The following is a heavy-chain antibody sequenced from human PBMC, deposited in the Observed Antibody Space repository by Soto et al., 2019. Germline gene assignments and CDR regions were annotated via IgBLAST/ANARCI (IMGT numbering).Heavy chain of an antibody. J-gene: IGHJ6*02. V-gene: IGHV1-69*01. CDR1: GGTFSSYA. CDR2: IIPIFGTA. D-gene: IGHD3-10*01. CDR3: ARDNIGEERVYNYDYGMDV. Sequence: QVQLVQSGAEVKKPGSSVKVSCKASGGTFSSYAISWVRQAPGQGLEWMGGIIPIFGTANYAQKFQGRVKITADESTSTAYMELSSLRSEDTAVYYCARDNIGEERVYNYDYGMDVWGQGTTVTVSS.